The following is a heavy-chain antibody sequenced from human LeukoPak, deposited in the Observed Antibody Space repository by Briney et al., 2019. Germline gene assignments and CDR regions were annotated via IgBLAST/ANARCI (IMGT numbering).Heavy chain of an antibody. CDR2: ISSSGSTI. CDR3: AGDTKDTAMPSYYMDV. CDR1: GFTFSDYY. Sequence: PGGSLRLSCAASGFTFSDYYMSWIRQAPGKGLEWVSYISSSGSTIYYADSVKGRFTISRDNAKNSLYLQMNSLRAEDAAVYYCAGDTKDTAMPSYYMDVWGKGTTVTVSS. D-gene: IGHD5-18*01. J-gene: IGHJ6*03. V-gene: IGHV3-11*04.